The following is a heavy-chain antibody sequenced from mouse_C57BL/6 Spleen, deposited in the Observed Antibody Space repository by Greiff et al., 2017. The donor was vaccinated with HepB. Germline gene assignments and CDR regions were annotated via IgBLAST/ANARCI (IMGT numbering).Heavy chain of an antibody. CDR1: GYTFTDYE. Sequence: QVQLQQSGAELVRPGASVTLSCKASGYTFTDYEMHWVKQTPVHGLEWIGAIDPETGGTAYNQKFKGKAILTADKSSSTAYMELRSLTSEDSAVYYCTRSITTVEAGGFDYWGQGTTLTVSS. CDR3: TRSITTVEAGGFDY. D-gene: IGHD1-1*01. V-gene: IGHV1-15*01. J-gene: IGHJ2*01. CDR2: IDPETGGT.